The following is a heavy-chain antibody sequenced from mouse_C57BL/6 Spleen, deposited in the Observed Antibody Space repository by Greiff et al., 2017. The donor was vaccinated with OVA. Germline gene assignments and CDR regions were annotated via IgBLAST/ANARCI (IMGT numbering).Heavy chain of an antibody. CDR1: GFSVTPSS. J-gene: IGHJ3*01. CDR2: IRSKSNNYAT. Sequence: EVKLVESGGGLVQPKGSLKLSCAASGFSVTPSSLPSSLPSPFTFFSCFSRIRSKSNNYATYYADSVKDRFTISRDDSESMLYLQMNNLKTEDTAMYDCVRPDGYSYWGQGTLVTVSA. V-gene: IGHV10-1*01. CDR3: VRPDGYSY. D-gene: IGHD2-3*01.